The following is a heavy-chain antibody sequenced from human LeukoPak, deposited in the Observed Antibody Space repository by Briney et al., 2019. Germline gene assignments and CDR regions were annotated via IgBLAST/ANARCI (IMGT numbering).Heavy chain of an antibody. D-gene: IGHD6-6*01. Sequence: GGSLRLSCAASRFTFSSYSMNWVRQAPGKGLEWVSYISSSSSSIYYADSVKGRFTVSRDNAKNSLYLQMNSLRAEDTAVYYCARGGVYSSSSFDYWGQGTLVTVSS. V-gene: IGHV3-48*01. CDR2: ISSSSSSI. CDR1: RFTFSSYS. J-gene: IGHJ4*02. CDR3: ARGGVYSSSSFDY.